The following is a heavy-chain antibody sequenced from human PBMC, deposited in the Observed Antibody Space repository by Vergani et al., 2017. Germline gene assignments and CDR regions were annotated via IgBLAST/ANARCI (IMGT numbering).Heavy chain of an antibody. Sequence: EVQLVESGGGLVQPGRSLRLSCTASGFTFGDYAMSWFRQAPGKGLEWVGFIRSKAYGGTTEYAASVKGRFTISRDDSKNTLYLQMNSLKTEDTAVYYCTTDWVTGTTVYYYYMDVWGKGTTVTVSS. CDR1: GFTFGDYA. CDR3: TTDWVTGTTVYYYYMDV. V-gene: IGHV3-49*03. D-gene: IGHD1-7*01. CDR2: IRSKAYGGTT. J-gene: IGHJ6*03.